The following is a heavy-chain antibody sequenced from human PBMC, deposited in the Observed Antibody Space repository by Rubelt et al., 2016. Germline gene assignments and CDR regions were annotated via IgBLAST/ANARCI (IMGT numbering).Heavy chain of an antibody. Sequence: VQLVESGGGVVQPGRSLRLSCAASGFTFSSYAMHWSRQAPGKGLEWVAVISYDGSNKYYADSVKGRFTISRDNSKNTLYLQMNSLRAENTAVYYCARAGSSSFLYYYYYGMDVWGQGTTVTVSS. J-gene: IGHJ6*02. CDR2: ISYDGSNK. D-gene: IGHD6-6*01. CDR1: GFTFSSYA. CDR3: ARAGSSSFLYYYYYGMDV. V-gene: IGHV3-30*04.